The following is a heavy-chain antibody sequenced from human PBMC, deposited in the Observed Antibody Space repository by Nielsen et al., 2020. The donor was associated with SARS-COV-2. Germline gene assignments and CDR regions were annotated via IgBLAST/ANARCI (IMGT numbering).Heavy chain of an antibody. CDR1: GASISSGGYF. Sequence: SETLSLTCTVSGASISSGGYFWSWIRQHPGKGLEWIGYIYFTERTSYNPSLKSRVAMSVDTSKNQFSLDLKYVTAADTAVYYCAREASGYDHYKYGMDVWGLGATVTVSS. D-gene: IGHD5-12*01. J-gene: IGHJ6*02. V-gene: IGHV4-31*03. CDR2: IYFTERT. CDR3: AREASGYDHYKYGMDV.